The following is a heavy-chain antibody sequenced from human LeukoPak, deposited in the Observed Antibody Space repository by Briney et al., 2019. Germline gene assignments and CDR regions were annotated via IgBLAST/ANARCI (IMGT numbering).Heavy chain of an antibody. CDR1: GFIFSNYA. J-gene: IGHJ4*02. D-gene: IGHD3-10*01. Sequence: GGSLRLSCTASGFIFSNYAMSWGRQAPGQGLEWVSSIHGSGGSTYYADSVKGRFTISRDNSKNTLYLQMNSLRAGDTALYYCAKNYASGTYYIDYWGQGTLVTVSS. V-gene: IGHV3-23*01. CDR3: AKNYASGTYYIDY. CDR2: IHGSGGST.